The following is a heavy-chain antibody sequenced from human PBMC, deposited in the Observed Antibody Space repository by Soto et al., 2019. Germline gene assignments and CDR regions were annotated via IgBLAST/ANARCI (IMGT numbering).Heavy chain of an antibody. V-gene: IGHV3-30*18. CDR2: ISYDGNNK. D-gene: IGHD1-1*01. CDR1: GFTFSTYG. J-gene: IGHJ4*02. Sequence: QVQLVESGGGVVQPGRSLRLSCAASGFTFSTYGMHWVRQAPGKGLEGVAVISYDGNNKYYADSVKGRFTISRDNSKNTLYLQMSSLRAEDTAVYYCAKSVYNWNDGFFDYWGQGTLVTVSS. CDR3: AKSVYNWNDGFFDY.